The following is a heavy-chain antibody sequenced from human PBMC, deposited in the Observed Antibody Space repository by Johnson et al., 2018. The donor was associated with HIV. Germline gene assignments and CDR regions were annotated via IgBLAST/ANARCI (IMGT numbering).Heavy chain of an antibody. CDR1: GFAFSRYG. D-gene: IGHD1-26*01. Sequence: QMLLVESGGGVVQPGRSLRLSCAASGFAFSRYGMHWVRQAPGKGLEWVAFIRYDGSNKYYADSVKGRFTISTDNSKNTLYLQMNSLRAEDTAVYYCAKRYSGGLRDTFDIWGQGTMFTVSS. CDR2: IRYDGSNK. CDR3: AKRYSGGLRDTFDI. V-gene: IGHV3-30*02. J-gene: IGHJ3*02.